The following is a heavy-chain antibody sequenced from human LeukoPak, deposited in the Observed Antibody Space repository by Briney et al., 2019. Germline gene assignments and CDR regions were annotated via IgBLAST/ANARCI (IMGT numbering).Heavy chain of an antibody. CDR3: ARGGATIFGAT. Sequence: ASVKVSCKASGYTFTSYYMHWVRQAPGQGLEWMGIINPSGGSTSYAQKFQGRVTMTRNTSISTAYMELSSLRSEDTAVYYCARGGATIFGATWGQGTLVTVSS. D-gene: IGHD3-3*01. CDR1: GYTFTSYY. J-gene: IGHJ5*02. V-gene: IGHV1-46*01. CDR2: INPSGGST.